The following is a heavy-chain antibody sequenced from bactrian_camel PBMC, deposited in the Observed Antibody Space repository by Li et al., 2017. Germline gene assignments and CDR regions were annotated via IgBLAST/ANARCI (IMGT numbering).Heavy chain of an antibody. Sequence: HVQLVESGGGSVQAGGSLRLSCVASGDTVGRYCMGWFRQIPDKEREGVAGIESDGSTSYADSVKGRFTISQDSAKNILYLQTHSLKPEDTATYYCAADRSFFTATTTDKSEYDYWGQGTQVTVS. V-gene: IGHV3S55*01. D-gene: IGHD4*01. CDR2: IESDGST. J-gene: IGHJ4*01. CDR3: AADRSFFTATTTDKSEYDY. CDR1: GDTVGRYC.